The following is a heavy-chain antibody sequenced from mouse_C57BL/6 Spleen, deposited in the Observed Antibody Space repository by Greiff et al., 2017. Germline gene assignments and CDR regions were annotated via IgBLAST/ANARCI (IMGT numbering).Heavy chain of an antibody. J-gene: IGHJ2*01. V-gene: IGHV5-6*01. CDR1: GFTFSSYG. D-gene: IGHD2-5*01. Sequence: EVKLQESGGDLVKPGGSLKLSCAASGFTFSSYGMSWVRQTPDKRLEWVATISSGGSYTYYPDSVKGRFTISRDNAKNTLYLQMSSLKSEDTAMYYCARLSYSNYVDYWGQGTTLTVSS. CDR3: ARLSYSNYVDY. CDR2: ISSGGSYT.